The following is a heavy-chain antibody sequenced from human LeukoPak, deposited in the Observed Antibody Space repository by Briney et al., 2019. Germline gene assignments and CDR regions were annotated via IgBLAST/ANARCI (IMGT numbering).Heavy chain of an antibody. J-gene: IGHJ4*02. CDR3: ARAPSDTAMVPAFDY. CDR2: IYYSGST. V-gene: IGHV4-39*01. D-gene: IGHD5-18*01. CDR1: GGSISSSSYY. Sequence: SETLSLTCTVSGGSISSSSYYWGWIRQPPGKGLEWIGSIYYSGSTYYNPSLKSRVTISVDTSKNQFSLKLSSVTAADTAVYYCARAPSDTAMVPAFDYWGQGTLVTVSS.